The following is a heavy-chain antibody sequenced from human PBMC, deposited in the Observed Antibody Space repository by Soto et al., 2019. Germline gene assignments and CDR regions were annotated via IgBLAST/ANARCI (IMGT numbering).Heavy chain of an antibody. CDR1: GYTFTGYA. D-gene: IGHD6-19*01. V-gene: IGHV1-3*05. CDR2: INAGNGNT. J-gene: IGHJ4*02. Sequence: QVQLVRSGAEEKKPGASVTVSCKASGYTFTGYAMHWVRQAPGQRLEWMGWINAGNGNTKYSQKFQGRVTITRDTSASTAYMELSSLRSEDTAVYYCARAVAVPADFDYWGQGTLVTVSS. CDR3: ARAVAVPADFDY.